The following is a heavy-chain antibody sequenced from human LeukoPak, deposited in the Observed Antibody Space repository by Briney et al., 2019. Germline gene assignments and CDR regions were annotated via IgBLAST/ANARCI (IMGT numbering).Heavy chain of an antibody. CDR2: IYYSGST. D-gene: IGHD6-13*01. CDR3: ARWSNQQLAYYYYYGMDV. J-gene: IGHJ6*02. CDR1: GGSISSYY. Sequence: SETLSLTCTVSGGSISSYYWSWIRQPPGKGLEWIGYIYYSGSTNYNPSLKSRVTISVDTSKNQFSLKLSSVTAADTAVYYCARWSNQQLAYYYYYGMDVWGQGTTVTVSS. V-gene: IGHV4-59*01.